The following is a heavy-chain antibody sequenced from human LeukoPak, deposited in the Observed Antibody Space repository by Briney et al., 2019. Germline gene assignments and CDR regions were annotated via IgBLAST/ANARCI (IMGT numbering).Heavy chain of an antibody. J-gene: IGHJ4*02. D-gene: IGHD5-18*01. CDR1: GYTFTSYH. CDR3: ARLQGYSYGYIDY. Sequence: ASVKVSCKASGYTFTSYHMHWVRQAPGQGLEWMGIINPSGGTTNYAQKFQGRVTMTRDTSISTAYMELSRLRSDDTAVYCCARLQGYSYGYIDYWGQGTLVTVSS. CDR2: INPSGGTT. V-gene: IGHV1-2*02.